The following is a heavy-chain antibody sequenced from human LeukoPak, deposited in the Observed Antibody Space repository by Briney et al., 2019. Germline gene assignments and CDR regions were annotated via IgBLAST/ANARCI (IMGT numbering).Heavy chain of an antibody. CDR2: IYPGDSSS. Sequence: GESLKISCKGSGYSFTSYWIGWVRQMPGKDLEWMGIIYPGDSSSRYSPSFEGQVTISADKSISTAYLQWNSLKASDTAMYYCARRSTGWYYFDYWGQGTLLTVSS. D-gene: IGHD6-19*01. CDR1: GYSFTSYW. CDR3: ARRSTGWYYFDY. J-gene: IGHJ4*02. V-gene: IGHV5-51*01.